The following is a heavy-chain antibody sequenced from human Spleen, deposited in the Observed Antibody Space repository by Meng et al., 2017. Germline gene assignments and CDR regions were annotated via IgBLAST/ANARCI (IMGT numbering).Heavy chain of an antibody. J-gene: IGHJ4*02. CDR2: IGTGGDT. CDR3: ASSYGPTGEFDY. CDR1: GFAFSSYA. D-gene: IGHD5-18*01. Sequence: GESLKISCAASGFAFSSYALHWVRRAPGKGLEWVSAIGTGGDTYYADSVMGRFTISRDNAKNTLYLQMNSLRGEDTAVYYCASSYGPTGEFDYWGQGTLVTVSS. V-gene: IGHV3-47*01.